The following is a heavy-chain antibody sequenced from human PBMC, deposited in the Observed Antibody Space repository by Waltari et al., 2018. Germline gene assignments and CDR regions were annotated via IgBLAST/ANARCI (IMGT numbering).Heavy chain of an antibody. CDR2: INPNSGGT. V-gene: IGHV1-2*02. CDR3: ARAPLGLSWFFDL. J-gene: IGHJ2*01. Sequence: QVQLVQSGAEVKKPGASVKVSCKASGYPFTGSYMPWVRQAPGQGLEWMGWINPNSGGTNYAQKFQGRVTMTRDTSISTAYMELSRLRSDDTAVYYCARAPLGLSWFFDLWGRGTLVTVSS. CDR1: GYPFTGSY.